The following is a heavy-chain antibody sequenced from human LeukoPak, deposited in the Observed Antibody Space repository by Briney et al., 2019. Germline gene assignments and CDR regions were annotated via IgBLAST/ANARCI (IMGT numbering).Heavy chain of an antibody. CDR2: IYYSGST. CDR3: AREGASVTNFDY. J-gene: IGHJ4*02. D-gene: IGHD1-26*01. Sequence: SETLSLTCSVSGGSISSSSYYWGWIRQPPGKGLEWIGSIYYSGSTNYNPSLKSRVTISVDTSKNQFSLKLSPVTAADTAVYFCAREGASVTNFDYWGQGTLVTVSS. CDR1: GGSISSSSYY. V-gene: IGHV4-39*07.